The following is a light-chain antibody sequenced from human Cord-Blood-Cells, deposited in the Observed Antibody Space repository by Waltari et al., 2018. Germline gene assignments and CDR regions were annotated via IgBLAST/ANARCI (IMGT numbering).Light chain of an antibody. J-gene: IGLJ2*01. CDR2: GKN. Sequence: SSELTQDPAVSVALGQTVRITCQGDSLRSYYASWYQQKPGQAPVLVIYGKNNRPSGIPDRFSGSSSGNTASLTITGAQAEDEADYYCNSRDSSGNQLVVGGGTKLTAL. CDR3: NSRDSSGNQLV. V-gene: IGLV3-19*01. CDR1: SLRSYY.